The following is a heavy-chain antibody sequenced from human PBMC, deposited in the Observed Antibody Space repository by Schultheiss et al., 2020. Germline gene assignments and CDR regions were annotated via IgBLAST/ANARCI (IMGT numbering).Heavy chain of an antibody. J-gene: IGHJ6*03. Sequence: SVKVSCKASGGTFSSYTISWVRQAPGQGLEWMGRIIPILGIANYAQKFQGRVTITADESTSTAYMELRSLRSDDTAVYYCARFLYYYYYMDVWGKGTTVTVSS. CDR2: IIPILGIA. V-gene: IGHV1-69*02. CDR1: GGTFSSYT. CDR3: ARFLYYYYYMDV.